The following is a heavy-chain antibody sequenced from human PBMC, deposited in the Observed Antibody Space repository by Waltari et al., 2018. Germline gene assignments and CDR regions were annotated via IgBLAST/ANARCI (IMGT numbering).Heavy chain of an antibody. CDR3: ARSGYYYDTSAYHQASFFDS. D-gene: IGHD3-22*01. CDR2: IIPKCATT. V-gene: IGHV1-69*01. CDR1: GGTFSTYA. J-gene: IGHJ4*02. Sequence: QVQLVQSGAEVKKPGSSVRVSCKTSGGTFSTYAFSWVRQAPGQGLEWMGGIIPKCATTNDAQKFQGRVTSTADESTTTAYVDLRNLRSEDTAVYYCARSGYYYDTSAYHQASFFDSWGQGTQVTVSS.